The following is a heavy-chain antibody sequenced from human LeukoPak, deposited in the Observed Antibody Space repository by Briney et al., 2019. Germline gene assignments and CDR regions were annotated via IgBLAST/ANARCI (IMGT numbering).Heavy chain of an antibody. CDR3: ARPRWAAAGTRGVVLDY. D-gene: IGHD6-13*01. J-gene: IGHJ4*02. CDR2: ISYDGSNK. CDR1: GFTFSSCA. V-gene: IGHV3-30-3*01. Sequence: GGSLRLSCAASGFTFSSCAMHWVRQAPGKGLEWVAVISYDGSNKYYADSVKGRFTISRDNSKNTLYLQMNSLRAEDTAVYYCARPRWAAAGTRGVVLDYWGQGTLVTVSS.